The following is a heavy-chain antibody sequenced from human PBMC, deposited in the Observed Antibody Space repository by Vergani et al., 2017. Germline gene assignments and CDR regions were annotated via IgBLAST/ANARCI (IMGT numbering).Heavy chain of an antibody. D-gene: IGHD4-17*01. V-gene: IGHV1-69*01. Sequence: QVQLVQSGAEVKKPGSSVKVSCKASGGTFSSYAISWVRQAPGQGLEWMGGISPIFGTAKYAQKFQGRVTITADESTSKAYLELSSLRSEDTAVYYCARDSDYCDYLRVYYCMDVWGQGTTVTVSS. CDR3: ARDSDYCDYLRVYYCMDV. CDR2: ISPIFGTA. CDR1: GGTFSSYA. J-gene: IGHJ6*02.